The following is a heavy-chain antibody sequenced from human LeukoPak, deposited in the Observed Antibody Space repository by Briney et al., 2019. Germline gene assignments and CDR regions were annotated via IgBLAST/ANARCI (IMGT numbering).Heavy chain of an antibody. CDR1: GLAFSRHA. V-gene: IGHV3-23*01. J-gene: IGHJ4*02. CDR3: ATRPASETYYGVLDY. CDR2: ITYNGGST. Sequence: GGSLRLSCEASGLAFSRHAMTWVHQAPGKGLEWVSGITYNGGSTYYAESVKGRFTISRDNSKNTLYLQMNNLRAEDTALYYCATRPASETYYGVLDYWGQGTLVTVSS. D-gene: IGHD3-16*01.